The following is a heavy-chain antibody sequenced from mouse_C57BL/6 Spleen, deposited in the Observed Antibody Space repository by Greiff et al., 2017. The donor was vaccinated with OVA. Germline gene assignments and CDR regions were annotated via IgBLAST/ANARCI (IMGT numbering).Heavy chain of an antibody. J-gene: IGHJ1*03. D-gene: IGHD2-2*01. Sequence: VQLQQPGTELVKPGASVKLSCKASGYTFTSYWMHWVKQRPGQGLEWIGNINPSNGGTNYNEKFKSKATLTVDKSSSTAYMQLSSLTSEDSAVYYCARGNYGYDWYFDVWGTGTTVTVSS. CDR1: GYTFTSYW. V-gene: IGHV1-53*01. CDR3: ARGNYGYDWYFDV. CDR2: INPSNGGT.